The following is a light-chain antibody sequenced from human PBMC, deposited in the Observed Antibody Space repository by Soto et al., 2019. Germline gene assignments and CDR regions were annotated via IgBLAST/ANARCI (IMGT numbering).Light chain of an antibody. CDR3: QQLNSYPRT. V-gene: IGKV1-9*01. CDR1: QGISSY. CDR2: AAS. Sequence: DMHLSQSPSFLSASVGDRVTITCRASQGISSYLAWYQQKPGKAPKLLIYAASTLQSGVPSRFSGSGSGTEFTLTISSLQPEDFATYYCQQLNSYPRTFGQGTKVDIK. J-gene: IGKJ1*01.